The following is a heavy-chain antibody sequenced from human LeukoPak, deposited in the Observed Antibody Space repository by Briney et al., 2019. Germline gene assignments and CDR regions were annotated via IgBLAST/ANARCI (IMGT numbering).Heavy chain of an antibody. CDR1: GFTFSSYA. D-gene: IGHD2-2*01. V-gene: IGHV3-30-3*01. Sequence: GGSLRLSCAASGFTFSSYAMHWVRQAPGKGLEWVAVISYDGSNKYYADSVKGRFTISRDNSKNTLYLQMNSLRAEDTAVYYCARDSTDDSWFDPWGQGTLVTASS. CDR2: ISYDGSNK. J-gene: IGHJ5*02. CDR3: ARDSTDDSWFDP.